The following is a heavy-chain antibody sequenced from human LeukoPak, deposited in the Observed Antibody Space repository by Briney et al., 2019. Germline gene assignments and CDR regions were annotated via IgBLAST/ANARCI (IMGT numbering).Heavy chain of an antibody. Sequence: GASVTVSCKASGGTFISNAITWVRQAPGQGLEWMGRIIPIFGLTDYAQKFQGRVTITADKSTNTAYMEFSSLRSEDTAVYYCASGRMTTETTYCFDPWGQGTLITVSS. CDR3: ASGRMTTETTYCFDP. CDR2: IIPIFGLT. CDR1: GGTFISNA. V-gene: IGHV1-69*04. J-gene: IGHJ5*02. D-gene: IGHD4-11*01.